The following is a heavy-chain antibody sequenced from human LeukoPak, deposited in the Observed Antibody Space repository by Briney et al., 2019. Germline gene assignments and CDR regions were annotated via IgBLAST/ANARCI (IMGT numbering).Heavy chain of an antibody. CDR3: AHRLRGGMDNQRVIAFDY. J-gene: IGHJ4*02. Sequence: ESGPTLVKPTQTLTLTCTISGFSLKTSGVGVGWVRQPPGKALEWLALIYWNDDKRYSPSLKSRLTITKDTSKNQVVLTMTNMDPVDTATYYCAHRLRGGMDNQRVIAFDYWGQGTLVTVSS. CDR2: IYWNDDK. D-gene: IGHD2-21*01. CDR1: GFSLKTSGVG. V-gene: IGHV2-5*01.